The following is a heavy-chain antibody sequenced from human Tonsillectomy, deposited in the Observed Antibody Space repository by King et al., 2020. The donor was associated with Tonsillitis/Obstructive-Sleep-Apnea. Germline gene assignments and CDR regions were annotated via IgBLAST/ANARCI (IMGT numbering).Heavy chain of an antibody. Sequence: VQLVESGGGLVQPGGSLRLSCAASGLTVSHNYLSWVRQAPEKGLEWVSIMYGGGNTYYADSVKGRFTISRDSSKNTLYLQMNSLRVEDTAVYYCARAGEYYYYYYMDVWGKGTTVTVSS. V-gene: IGHV3-66*01. CDR3: ARAGEYYYYYYMDV. J-gene: IGHJ6*03. CDR2: MYGGGNT. D-gene: IGHD6-19*01. CDR1: GLTVSHNY.